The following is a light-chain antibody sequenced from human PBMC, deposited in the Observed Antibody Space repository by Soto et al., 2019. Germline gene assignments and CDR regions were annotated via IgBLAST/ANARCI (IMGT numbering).Light chain of an antibody. V-gene: IGLV1-40*01. CDR1: SSNIGAGYA. CDR2: GNS. J-gene: IGLJ2*01. Sequence: QSVLTQPPSVSGAPGQRVTICCTGSSSNIGAGYAVHWYQQLPGTAPKLLIYGNSNRPPGVPDRFSGSKPGTSASLAITGLQAEDVADYYRQSSDISLSRSHVVFCGGTKPAVL. CDR3: QSSDISLSRSHVV.